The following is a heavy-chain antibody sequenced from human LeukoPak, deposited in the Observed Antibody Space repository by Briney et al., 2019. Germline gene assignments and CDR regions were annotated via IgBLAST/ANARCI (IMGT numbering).Heavy chain of an antibody. CDR1: GGSISSYY. CDR3: ARVRGYSYGPYYYYYYMDV. V-gene: IGHV4-59*01. Sequence: SETLSLTCTVSGGSISSYYWSRIRQPPGKGLEWIGYIYYSGSTNYNPSLKSRVTISVDTSKNQFSLKLSSVTAADTAVYYCARVRGYSYGPYYYYYYMDVWGKGTTVTVSS. D-gene: IGHD5-18*01. J-gene: IGHJ6*03. CDR2: IYYSGST.